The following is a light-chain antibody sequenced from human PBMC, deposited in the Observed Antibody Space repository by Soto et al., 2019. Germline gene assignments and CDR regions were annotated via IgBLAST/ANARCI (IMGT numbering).Light chain of an antibody. CDR2: EVS. Sequence: QSALTQPPSASGSPGQSVTISCTGTSSDVGNYNYVSWYQQHPGKVPKLMIYEVSKRPSGVPERFSGSKSGNTASLTVSGLQAEDEADYYCSSYAGSNNLVFGGGTKLTVL. CDR1: SSDVGNYNY. CDR3: SSYAGSNNLV. V-gene: IGLV2-8*01. J-gene: IGLJ3*02.